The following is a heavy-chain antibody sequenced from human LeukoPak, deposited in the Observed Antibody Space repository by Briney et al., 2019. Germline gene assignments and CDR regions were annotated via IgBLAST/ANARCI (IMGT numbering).Heavy chain of an antibody. CDR2: INYGGNT. CDR1: GGSISTSSYY. D-gene: IGHD6-19*01. Sequence: SETLSLTCTVSGGSISTSSYYWGWIRQPPGKGLEWIGSINYGGNTYYNPSLKSRVIISVDTSKNQFSLKLRSVTAADTAVYHCARHYSSGWDFDYWGQETLVTVSS. J-gene: IGHJ4*02. V-gene: IGHV4-39*01. CDR3: ARHYSSGWDFDY.